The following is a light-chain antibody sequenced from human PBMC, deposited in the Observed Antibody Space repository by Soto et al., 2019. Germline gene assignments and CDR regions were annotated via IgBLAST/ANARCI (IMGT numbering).Light chain of an antibody. CDR2: GAF. J-gene: IGKJ4*01. CDR1: QSVSSTY. V-gene: IGKV3-20*01. Sequence: EIVLTQSPGTLSLSPGEGATLSCRASQSVSSTYLAWYQQKPGQAPRLLIYGAFRRATDIPDRFSGSGSGTDFTLTISRLEPEDFAVYYCQQYGSSSHFGGGTKVEIK. CDR3: QQYGSSSH.